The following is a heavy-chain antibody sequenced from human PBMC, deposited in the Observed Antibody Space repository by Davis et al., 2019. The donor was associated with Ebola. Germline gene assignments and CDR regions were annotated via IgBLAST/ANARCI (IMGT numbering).Heavy chain of an antibody. Sequence: GESLKISCAASGFTFSSYAMSWVRQAPGKGLEWVSGISGGGGSTNYADSVKGRFTISRDNSKNTLYVQMNSLRAEDTAVYYCAIARNYYGSQPIDYWGQGILVTVSS. CDR1: GFTFSSYA. V-gene: IGHV3-23*01. CDR2: ISGGGGST. CDR3: AIARNYYGSQPIDY. J-gene: IGHJ4*02. D-gene: IGHD3-10*01.